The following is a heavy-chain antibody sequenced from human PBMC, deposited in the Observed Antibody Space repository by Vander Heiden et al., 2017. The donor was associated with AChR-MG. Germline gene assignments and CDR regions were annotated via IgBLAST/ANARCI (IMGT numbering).Heavy chain of an antibody. CDR2: IIPIFGTA. CDR3: ARDKRGRGRGENWFDP. D-gene: IGHD3-10*01. Sequence: QVQLVQSGAEVKKPGSSVKVSCKASGGTFSSYAISWVRQAPGQGLEWMGGIIPIFGTANYAQKFQGRVTITADKSTSTAYMELSSLRSEETAVYYCARDKRGRGRGENWFDPWGHGSLVTVSS. J-gene: IGHJ5*02. CDR1: GGTFSSYA. V-gene: IGHV1-69*06.